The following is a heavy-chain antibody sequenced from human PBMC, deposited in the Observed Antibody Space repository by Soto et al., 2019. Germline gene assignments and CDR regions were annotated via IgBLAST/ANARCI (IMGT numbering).Heavy chain of an antibody. J-gene: IGHJ6*02. CDR3: AGAGAALDGMDV. D-gene: IGHD6-13*01. CDR1: GGTFSSYP. Sequence: QVQLVQSGAEVKKPGSSVTVSCKASGGTFSSYPISWGRQAPGQGLEWMGGIIPIFGTANYAQKFKSRVTITAEKSTSTGYMERSSLRSEDTDVYYCAGAGAALDGMDVWGQGSTVTVSS. CDR2: IIPIFGTA. V-gene: IGHV1-69*06.